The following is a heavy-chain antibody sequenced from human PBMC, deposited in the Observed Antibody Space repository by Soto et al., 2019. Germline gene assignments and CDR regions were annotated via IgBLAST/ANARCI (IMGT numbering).Heavy chain of an antibody. V-gene: IGHV1-18*01. J-gene: IGHJ3*02. D-gene: IGHD1-1*01. CDR1: GYTFTSYG. Sequence: QLQLLQSGAEVKRPGASVKVSCKASGYTFTSYGVTWVRQATGQGLEWMGWISTHNGNTNYAQSLQGRVTMTSDTSTSTAYMELRGLRSGDTAVYYCATGRDGYNWNSFHIWGQGTMVTVSS. CDR2: ISTHNGNT. CDR3: ATGRDGYNWNSFHI.